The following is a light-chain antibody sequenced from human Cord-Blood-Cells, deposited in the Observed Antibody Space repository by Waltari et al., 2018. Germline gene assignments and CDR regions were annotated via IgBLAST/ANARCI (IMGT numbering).Light chain of an antibody. J-gene: IGKJ3*01. Sequence: EIVLTQSPATLSLSPGERAPLSCRASPSVSSYLAWYQQKPGQAPRLLIYDASNRATGIPARFSGSGSGTDFTLTISSLEPEDFAVYYCQQRSNWPPLFTFGPGTKVDIK. CDR1: PSVSSY. V-gene: IGKV3-11*01. CDR2: DAS. CDR3: QQRSNWPPLFT.